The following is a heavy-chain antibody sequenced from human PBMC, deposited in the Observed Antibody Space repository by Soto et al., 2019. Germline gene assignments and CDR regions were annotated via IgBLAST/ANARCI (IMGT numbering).Heavy chain of an antibody. J-gene: IGHJ6*02. CDR3: ARHMNYDSSGYYFLYYYYGMDV. D-gene: IGHD3-22*01. Sequence: PGESLKISCKGSGYSFTSHWIGWVRQMPGKGLEWLGVIFPSDSDTRYSPSFQGQVTISADKSISTAYLQWSSLKASDTAMYYCARHMNYDSSGYYFLYYYYGMDVWGQGTTVTVSS. CDR1: GYSFTSHW. CDR2: IFPSDSDT. V-gene: IGHV5-51*01.